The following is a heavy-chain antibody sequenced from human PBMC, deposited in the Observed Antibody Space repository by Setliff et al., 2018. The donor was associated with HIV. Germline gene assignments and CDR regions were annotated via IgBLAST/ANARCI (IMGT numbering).Heavy chain of an antibody. Sequence: GGSLRLSCAASGFTFSSYAMHWVRQAPGKGLEWLTAITGGGDKIDYINSVKGRFTISRDNSKNMLYLEMTSLRAEDTAVYYCARDDAVGGGYLDYWGQGTLVTVSS. CDR1: GFTFSSYA. CDR2: ITGGGDKI. CDR3: ARDDAVGGGYLDY. D-gene: IGHD6-19*01. V-gene: IGHV3-23*01. J-gene: IGHJ4*02.